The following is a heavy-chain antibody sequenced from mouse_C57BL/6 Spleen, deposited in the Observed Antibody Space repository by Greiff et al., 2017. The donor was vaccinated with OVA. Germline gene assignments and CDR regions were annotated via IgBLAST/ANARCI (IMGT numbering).Heavy chain of an antibody. V-gene: IGHV1-55*01. CDR3: ARYYYGSKGFAY. J-gene: IGHJ3*01. Sequence: QVQLQQPGAELVKPGASVKMSCKASGYPFTSYWITWVKQRPGQGLEWIGDIYPGSGSTNYNEKFKSKATLTVDTSSSTAYMQLSSLTSEDSAVYYCARYYYGSKGFAYWGQGTLVTVSA. CDR2: IYPGSGST. CDR1: GYPFTSYW. D-gene: IGHD1-1*01.